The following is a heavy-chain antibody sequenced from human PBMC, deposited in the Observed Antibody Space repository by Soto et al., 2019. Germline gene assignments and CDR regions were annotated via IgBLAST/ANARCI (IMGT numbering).Heavy chain of an antibody. CDR3: ASLSRFALDY. Sequence: GGSLRLSCAASGFAFSSYTMNWVRQAPGKGLEWVSSISGGGDYIYYTGSVKGRFSISRDNAKSSLYLQMDSLRAEDTAVYYCASLSRFALDYWGQGTLVTVSS. V-gene: IGHV3-21*01. CDR1: GFAFSSYT. D-gene: IGHD3-10*01. J-gene: IGHJ4*01. CDR2: ISGGGDYI.